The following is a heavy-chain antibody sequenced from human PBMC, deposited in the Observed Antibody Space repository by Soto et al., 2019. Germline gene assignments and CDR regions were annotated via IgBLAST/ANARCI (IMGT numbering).Heavy chain of an antibody. V-gene: IGHV1-69*12. Sequence: QVQLVQSGAEVKKPGSSVKVSCKASGGTFSSYAISWVRQAPGQGLEWMGGIIPIFGTANYAQKFQGRGTITADESTSTPYMELSSLRSEDTAVYYCARTGRGSGWYYFDSWGQGTLVTVSS. CDR3: ARTGRGSGWYYFDS. D-gene: IGHD6-19*01. CDR2: IIPIFGTA. J-gene: IGHJ4*02. CDR1: GGTFSSYA.